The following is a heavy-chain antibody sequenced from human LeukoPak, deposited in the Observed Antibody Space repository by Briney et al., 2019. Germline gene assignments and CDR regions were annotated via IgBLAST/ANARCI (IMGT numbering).Heavy chain of an antibody. D-gene: IGHD4-17*01. CDR2: IYSGGST. Sequence: GGSLRLSCAASGFTVSNNYMSWVRQAPGKGLEWVSVIYSGGSTNYADSVKGRFTISRDNSKNTLYLQMNSLRDQDTAVYYCGRDPRDYGDFTGGYWGQGTLVTVSS. V-gene: IGHV3-53*01. CDR3: GRDPRDYGDFTGGY. CDR1: GFTVSNNY. J-gene: IGHJ4*02.